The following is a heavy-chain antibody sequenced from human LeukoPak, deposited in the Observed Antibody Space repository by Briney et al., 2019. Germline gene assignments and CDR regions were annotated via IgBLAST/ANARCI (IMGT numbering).Heavy chain of an antibody. Sequence: GGSLRLSCAASGFNFGVFWMSWVRQAPGRGVQWVASMNEGGSHIYYEDSVKGRFTISRDNARKSLSLQMNSLRAEDTAVYYCARLFDGVITCDYWGQGALVSVSS. V-gene: IGHV3-7*01. CDR3: ARLFDGVITCDY. CDR1: GFNFGVFW. J-gene: IGHJ4*02. CDR2: MNEGGSHI. D-gene: IGHD1-20*01.